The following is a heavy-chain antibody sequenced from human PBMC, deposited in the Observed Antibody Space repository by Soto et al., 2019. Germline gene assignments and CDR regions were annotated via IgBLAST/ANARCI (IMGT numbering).Heavy chain of an antibody. CDR1: GFTFSSYA. CDR3: ASNTRYDPPDY. CDR2: ISVSGGST. Sequence: EVQLLESGGGLVQPGGSLRLSCAASGFTFSSYAMSLVRQAPGKGLAWVSGISVSGGSTYYADSVKGRFTISRDNTKITLYLQMNSLRAEDTAVYYCASNTRYDPPDYWGRGTLVTVSS. D-gene: IGHD3-16*01. J-gene: IGHJ4*02. V-gene: IGHV3-23*01.